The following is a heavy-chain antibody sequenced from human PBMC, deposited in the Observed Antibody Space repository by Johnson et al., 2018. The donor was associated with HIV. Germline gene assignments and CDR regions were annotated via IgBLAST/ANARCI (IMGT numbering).Heavy chain of an antibody. CDR1: GFTFDDYA. CDR2: ISWNSGSI. CDR3: ASGVTARAPLLI. D-gene: IGHD6-6*01. J-gene: IGHJ3*02. Sequence: EVQLVESGGGLVQPGRSLRLSCAASGFTFDDYAMHWVRQAPGKGLEWVSGISWNSGSIGYADSVKGRFTISRDNAKNSLYLQMNSLRAEDTALYYCASGVTARAPLLIWGQGTMVTVSS. V-gene: IGHV3-9*01.